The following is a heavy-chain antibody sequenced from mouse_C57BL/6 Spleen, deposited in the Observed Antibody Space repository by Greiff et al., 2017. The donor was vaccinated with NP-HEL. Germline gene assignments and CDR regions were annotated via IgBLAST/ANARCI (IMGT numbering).Heavy chain of an antibody. CDR2: IDPEDGET. Sequence: EVKLVESGAELVKPGASVKLSCTASGFNIKDYYMHWVKQRTEQGLEWIGRIDPEDGETKYAPKFQGKATITADTSSNTAYLQLSSLTSEDTAVYYCASDYGSSYRFAYWGQGTLVTVSA. CDR1: GFNIKDYY. V-gene: IGHV14-2*01. CDR3: ASDYGSSYRFAY. J-gene: IGHJ3*01. D-gene: IGHD1-1*01.